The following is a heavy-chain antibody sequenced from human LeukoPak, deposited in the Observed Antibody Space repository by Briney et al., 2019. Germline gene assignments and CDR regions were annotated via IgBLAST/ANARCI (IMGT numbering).Heavy chain of an antibody. CDR2: ISYDGSNK. CDR3: AKDSIAAADNWFDP. CDR1: GSPSGAYA. Sequence: PGGPLESSLEPLGSPSGAYAMHWVRQLPAKGREGWAVISYDGSNKYYADSVKGRFTISRDNSKNTLYLQMNSLRAEDTAVYYCAKDSIAAADNWFDPWGQGTLVTVSS. J-gene: IGHJ5*02. V-gene: IGHV3-30*18. D-gene: IGHD6-13*01.